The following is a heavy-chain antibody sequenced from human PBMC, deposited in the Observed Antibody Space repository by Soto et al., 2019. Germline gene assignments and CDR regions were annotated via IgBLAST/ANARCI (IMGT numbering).Heavy chain of an antibody. D-gene: IGHD3-22*01. CDR2: IYYSGSS. CDR3: ARNGDYDSSGYYPFDY. J-gene: IGHJ4*02. Sequence: PSETLSLTCTVSGGSISSYYWSWIRQPPGKGLEWFGFIYYSGSSNYNPSLKSRVPISVDTSKYQFSLKLSFVTVADTAFFYCARNGDYDSSGYYPFDYWGQGTLVTVSS. V-gene: IGHV4-59*01. CDR1: GGSISSYY.